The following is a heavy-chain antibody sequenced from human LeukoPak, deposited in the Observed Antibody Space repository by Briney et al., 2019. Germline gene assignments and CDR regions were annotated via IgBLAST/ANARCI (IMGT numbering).Heavy chain of an antibody. D-gene: IGHD6-13*01. Sequence: PSETLSLTCTVSGASINFISYYWGWIRQPPGKGLEWIGNVFSSGSTYYNPSLKSRVTISIDTSKNQFSLKLSSVTAADTAVYYCARVGSSRPHYYFDYWGLGTLVTVSS. CDR1: GASINFISYY. CDR2: VFSSGST. CDR3: ARVGSSRPHYYFDY. J-gene: IGHJ4*02. V-gene: IGHV4-39*07.